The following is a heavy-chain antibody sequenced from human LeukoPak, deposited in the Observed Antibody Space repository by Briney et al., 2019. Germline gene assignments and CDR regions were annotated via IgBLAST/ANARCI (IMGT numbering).Heavy chain of an antibody. CDR1: GYTFTTYD. D-gene: IGHD4-17*01. V-gene: IGHV1-8*03. CDR3: ARLYGDYGGDWFDP. Sequence: ASVKVSCEASGYTFTTYDINWVRQATGQGLEWMGWMNPNSGNTNYAHKFQGRVTFTRNTSISTAYMELSSLRSDDTAVYYCARLYGDYGGDWFDPWGQRTLVTVSS. J-gene: IGHJ5*02. CDR2: MNPNSGNT.